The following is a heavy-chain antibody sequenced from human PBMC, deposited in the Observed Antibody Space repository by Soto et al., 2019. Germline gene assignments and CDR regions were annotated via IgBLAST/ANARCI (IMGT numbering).Heavy chain of an antibody. CDR1: GGSISSSNW. D-gene: IGHD2-15*01. J-gene: IGHJ6*02. CDR3: ATYTPYCSGGSCYGMDV. CDR2: IYHSGST. Sequence: ASETLSLTCAVSGGSISSSNWWSWVRQPPGKGLEWIGEIYHSGSTNYNPSLKSRVTISVDKSKNQFSLKLSSVTAADTAVYYCATYTPYCSGGSCYGMDVWGQGTTVTVSS. V-gene: IGHV4-4*02.